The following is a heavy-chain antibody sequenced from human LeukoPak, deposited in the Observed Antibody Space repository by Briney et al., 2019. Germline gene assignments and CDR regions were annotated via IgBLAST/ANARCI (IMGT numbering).Heavy chain of an antibody. CDR1: GFTFRTYS. V-gene: IGHV3-30*03. D-gene: IGHD5-24*01. Sequence: GGSLRLSCAASGFTFRTYSIHWVRQAPGKGLEWVTVVSADGRTQLYSDSVKGRFTVSRDNSLNTLHLQMNSLKTEDTAVYYCAREFGHNRWYFDYWGQGALITVSS. CDR2: VSADGRTQ. CDR3: AREFGHNRWYFDY. J-gene: IGHJ4*02.